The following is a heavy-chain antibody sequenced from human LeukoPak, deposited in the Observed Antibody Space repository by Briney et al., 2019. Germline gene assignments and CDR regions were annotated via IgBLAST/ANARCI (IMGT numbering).Heavy chain of an antibody. D-gene: IGHD6-19*01. V-gene: IGHV4-59*01. CDR1: GGSINTYY. J-gene: IGHJ6*02. CDR3: ARDPKSAVGYYYYGMEV. CDR2: IYYSGST. Sequence: SETLSLTCTVSGGSINTYYWSWIRQPPGKGLEWIGYIYYSGSTNYNPSLKSRVTISLDTSKNQFSLKLSSMTAADTAVYFCARDPKSAVGYYYYGMEVWGQGTTVTVSS.